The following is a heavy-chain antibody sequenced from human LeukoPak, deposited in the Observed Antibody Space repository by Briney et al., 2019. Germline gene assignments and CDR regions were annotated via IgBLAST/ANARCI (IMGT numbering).Heavy chain of an antibody. V-gene: IGHV3-21*01. CDR3: ARDSHYDSSGYYLTPFDY. CDR2: ISSSSSYI. D-gene: IGHD3-22*01. J-gene: IGHJ4*02. CDR1: GFTFSSYS. Sequence: GGSLRLSCAAPGFTFSSYSMNWVRQAPGKGLEWVSSISSSSSYIYYADSVKGRFTISRDNAKNSLYLQMNSLRAEDTAVYYCARDSHYDSSGYYLTPFDYWGQGTLVTVSS.